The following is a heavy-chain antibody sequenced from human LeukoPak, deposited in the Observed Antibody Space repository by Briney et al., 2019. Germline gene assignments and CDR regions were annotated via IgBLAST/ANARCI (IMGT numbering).Heavy chain of an antibody. CDR2: IHHGGSA. J-gene: IGHJ4*02. D-gene: IGHD2-8*01. CDR3: ARNGEYSMDY. V-gene: IGHV4-4*02. Sequence: SETLSLTCAVSGVSISSGYWWSWVRQPPGKGLEWFGEIHHGGSATYNPSLKSRVTISVDKSKNQFSLNLISVTAADTAVYYCARNGEYSMDYWGQGTLVPVSS. CDR1: GVSISSGYW.